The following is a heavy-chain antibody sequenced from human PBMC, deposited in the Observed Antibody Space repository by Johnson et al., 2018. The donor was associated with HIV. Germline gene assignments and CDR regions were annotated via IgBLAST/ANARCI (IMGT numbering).Heavy chain of an antibody. CDR1: GFTFRSYA. V-gene: IGHV3-30*18. J-gene: IGHJ3*02. CDR3: AKSTQASIVRESGPYGAFDI. Sequence: QVQLVESGGGVVQPGRSLRLSCAASGFTFRSYAMHWVRQAPGRGLEWVAVISYDGSNKYYADSVKGRFPISRDNSKNTLYLQMNSLRAEDTALYYCAKSTQASIVRESGPYGAFDIWGQGTMVTVSS. CDR2: ISYDGSNK. D-gene: IGHD3-10*01.